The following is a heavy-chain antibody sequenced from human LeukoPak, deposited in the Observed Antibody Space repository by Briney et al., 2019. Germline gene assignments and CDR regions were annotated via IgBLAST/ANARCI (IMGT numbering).Heavy chain of an antibody. Sequence: PSETLSLTCAVSGGSISSTNWCSLVRQPPGKGLEWIGSVYYSGSTYYNPSLKSRVTISVDTSKNQFSLKLSSLTAAETAVYYCARQYGSGSAYTPVVDLWGQGTLVTVSS. CDR3: ARQYGSGSAYTPVVDL. V-gene: IGHV4-39*01. J-gene: IGHJ4*02. D-gene: IGHD3-10*01. CDR1: GGSISSTNW. CDR2: VYYSGST.